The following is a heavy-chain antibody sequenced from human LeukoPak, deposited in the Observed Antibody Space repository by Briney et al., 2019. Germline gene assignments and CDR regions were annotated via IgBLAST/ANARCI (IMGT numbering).Heavy chain of an antibody. J-gene: IGHJ1*01. CDR2: ISYDGSNK. V-gene: IGHV3-30-3*01. Sequence: GGSLRLSYAASGFTFSSYAMHWVRQAPGKGLEWVAVISYDGSNKYCADSVKGRFTISRDNSKNTLYLQMNSLRAEDTAVYYCARVEFDFWSGYYASPQYFRHWGQGTLVTVSS. D-gene: IGHD3-3*01. CDR3: ARVEFDFWSGYYASPQYFRH. CDR1: GFTFSSYA.